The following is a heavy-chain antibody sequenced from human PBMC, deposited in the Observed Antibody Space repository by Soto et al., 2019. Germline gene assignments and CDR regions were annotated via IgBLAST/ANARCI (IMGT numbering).Heavy chain of an antibody. V-gene: IGHV4-39*01. CDR1: GDSISGSPYF. Sequence: QLQLQESGPGLVMPSETLSLTCTVSGDSISGSPYFWGWIRQPPGKRLEWIGSIFYDGYTIYTPSLRSRVTIPVDTSKNQFSLKLTSVAVADTATYFCARLQSAVPHYWGQGTLVTVSS. CDR3: ARLQSAVPHY. CDR2: IFYDGYT. D-gene: IGHD6-13*01. J-gene: IGHJ4*02.